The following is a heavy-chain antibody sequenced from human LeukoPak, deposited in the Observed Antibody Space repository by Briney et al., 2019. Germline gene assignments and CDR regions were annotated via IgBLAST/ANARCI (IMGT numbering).Heavy chain of an antibody. Sequence: GGSLRLSCAASGFTFSSYSMNWVRQAPGKGLEWVSSISSSSSYIYYADSVKGRFTISRDNAKNSLYLQMNSLRAEDTAVYYCARVGGPSSPFDLWGRGTLVTVSS. V-gene: IGHV3-21*01. D-gene: IGHD2-15*01. CDR1: GFTFSSYS. J-gene: IGHJ2*01. CDR2: ISSSSSYI. CDR3: ARVGGPSSPFDL.